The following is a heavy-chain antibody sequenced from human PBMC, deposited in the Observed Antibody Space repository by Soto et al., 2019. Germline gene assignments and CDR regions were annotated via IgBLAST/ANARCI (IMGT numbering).Heavy chain of an antibody. CDR2: ISYDGSNK. V-gene: IGHV3-30*03. CDR1: GFTFSSYS. J-gene: IGHJ4*02. CDR3: ARDTSPHYYDRSGPDY. D-gene: IGHD3-22*01. Sequence: GGSLRLSCAASGFTFSSYSMNWVRQAPGKGLEWVAVISYDGSNKYYADSVKGRFTISRDNSKNTLYLQMNSLRAEDTAVYYCARDTSPHYYDRSGPDYWGQGTLVTVSS.